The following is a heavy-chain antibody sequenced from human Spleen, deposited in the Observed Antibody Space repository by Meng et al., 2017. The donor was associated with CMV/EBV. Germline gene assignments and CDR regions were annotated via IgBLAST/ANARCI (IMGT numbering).Heavy chain of an antibody. Sequence: ASVKVSCKASGYSFTGYYIHWVRQAPGQGLDWMGRISPNTGGTNSAQKFQGRVTMTRDTSISTAYMELSSLRSDDTAVYYCARGGGKTYYDFWSGYYMNWGQGTLVTVSS. CDR3: ARGGGKTYYDFWSGYYMN. D-gene: IGHD3-3*01. V-gene: IGHV1-2*02. CDR2: ISPNTGGT. J-gene: IGHJ4*02. CDR1: GYSFTGYY.